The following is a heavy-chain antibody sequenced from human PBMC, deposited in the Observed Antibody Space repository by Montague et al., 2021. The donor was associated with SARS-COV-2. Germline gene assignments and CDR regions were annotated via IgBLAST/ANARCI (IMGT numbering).Heavy chain of an antibody. V-gene: IGHV4-39*01. CDR3: ARQRLLRVVRNPKDFDS. Sequence: SKTLSLTCTVSGGSISSGSYYWAWIRQPPGKGLEWVGSIYYRGNTYYNPSLKSRLTISVDTSKDEISLRRTSVTAADTALYYCARQRLLRVVRNPKDFDSWGQGTLVTVSS. D-gene: IGHD3-10*01. J-gene: IGHJ4*02. CDR2: IYYRGNT. CDR1: GGSISSGSYY.